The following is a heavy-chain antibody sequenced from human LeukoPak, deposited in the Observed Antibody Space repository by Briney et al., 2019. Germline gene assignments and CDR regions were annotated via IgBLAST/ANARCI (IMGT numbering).Heavy chain of an antibody. Sequence: GGSLRLSCAVSGFTVSSNYMTWVRQAPGKGLEWVSVIYSGGSIYYADSVKGRFTISRDISKNTVDLQLSSLRAEDTAVYYCASGKETSMAQGYWGQGTLVTVSS. V-gene: IGHV3-53*01. CDR2: IYSGGSI. CDR1: GFTVSSNY. CDR3: ASGKETSMAQGY. J-gene: IGHJ4*02. D-gene: IGHD5-18*01.